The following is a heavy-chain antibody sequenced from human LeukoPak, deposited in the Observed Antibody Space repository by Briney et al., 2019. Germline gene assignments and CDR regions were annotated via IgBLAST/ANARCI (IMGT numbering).Heavy chain of an antibody. V-gene: IGHV4-34*01. CDR1: GGSFSGYY. Sequence: SETLSLTCAVYGGSFSGYYWSWIRQPPGKGLEWIGEINHSGSTNYNPSLKSRVTISVDTSKNQFSLKLSSVTAADTAVYYCARHSTYYYDSSGYYPKYYYGRDVWGQGTTVTVSS. D-gene: IGHD3-22*01. CDR2: INHSGST. CDR3: ARHSTYYYDSSGYYPKYYYGRDV. J-gene: IGHJ6*02.